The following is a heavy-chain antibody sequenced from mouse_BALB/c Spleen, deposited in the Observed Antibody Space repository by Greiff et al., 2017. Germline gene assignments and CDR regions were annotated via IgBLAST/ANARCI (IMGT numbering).Heavy chain of an antibody. J-gene: IGHJ4*01. CDR1: GFSLSRYS. Sequence: QVQLKESGPGLVAPSQSLSITCTVSGFSLSRYSVHWVRQPPGKGLEWLGVIWAGGSTNYNSALMSRLSISKDNSKSQVFLKMNSLQTDDTAMYYCARLYYYAMDYWGQGTSVTVSS. CDR2: IWAGGST. V-gene: IGHV2-9*02. CDR3: ARLYYYAMDY.